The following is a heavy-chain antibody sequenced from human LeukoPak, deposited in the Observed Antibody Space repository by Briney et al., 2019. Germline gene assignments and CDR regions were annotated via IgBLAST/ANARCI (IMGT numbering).Heavy chain of an antibody. D-gene: IGHD4-17*01. CDR3: ARDLGGYGDYGTNFDY. V-gene: IGHV3-21*01. CDR2: ISSSSSYI. CDR1: GFTFSSYE. Sequence: GSLRLSCAASGFTFSSYEMNWVRQVPGKGLEWVSAISSSSSYIYYADSVKGRFTISRHNAKRSLYLQMNSLRAEDTAVYYCARDLGGYGDYGTNFDYWGQGTLVTVSS. J-gene: IGHJ4*02.